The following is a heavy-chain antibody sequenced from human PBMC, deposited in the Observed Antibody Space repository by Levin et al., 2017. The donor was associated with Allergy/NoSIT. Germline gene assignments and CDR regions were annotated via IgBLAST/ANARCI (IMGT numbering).Heavy chain of an antibody. Sequence: SLKISCAASGFTFDDYAMHWVRQAPGKGLEWVSGISWNSGSIGYADSVKGRFTISRDNAKNSLYLQMNSLRAEDTALYYCAKDIGDFATVTNWYFDLWGRGTLVTVSS. V-gene: IGHV3-9*01. CDR3: AKDIGDFATVTNWYFDL. D-gene: IGHD4-17*01. CDR2: ISWNSGSI. CDR1: GFTFDDYA. J-gene: IGHJ2*01.